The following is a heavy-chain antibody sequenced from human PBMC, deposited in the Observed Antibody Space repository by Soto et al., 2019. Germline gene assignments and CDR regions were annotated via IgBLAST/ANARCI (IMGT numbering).Heavy chain of an antibody. CDR1: GFVFNIYT. V-gene: IGHV3-21*01. Sequence: PGGSLRLSCAASGFVFNIYTMSWVRQTPGKGLEWVSSLSSRSTYIYYGDSWRGRFTISRDDAHNSLYLQMNNLRAEDTAVYYCARAVAGTFDYWGQGTLVTVSS. J-gene: IGHJ4*02. D-gene: IGHD6-19*01. CDR2: LSSRSTYI. CDR3: ARAVAGTFDY.